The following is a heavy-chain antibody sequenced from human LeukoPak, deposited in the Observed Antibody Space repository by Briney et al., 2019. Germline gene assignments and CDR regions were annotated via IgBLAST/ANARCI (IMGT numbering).Heavy chain of an antibody. J-gene: IGHJ4*02. CDR3: AREVNYGDLNVFDY. Sequence: PSETLSLTCAVYGGSISSYYWSWIRQPPGKGLEWIGYIYYSGSTNYNPSLKSRVTISVDTSKNQFSLKLSSVTAADTAVYYCAREVNYGDLNVFDYWGQGTLVTVSS. D-gene: IGHD4-17*01. CDR1: GGSISSYY. CDR2: IYYSGST. V-gene: IGHV4-59*01.